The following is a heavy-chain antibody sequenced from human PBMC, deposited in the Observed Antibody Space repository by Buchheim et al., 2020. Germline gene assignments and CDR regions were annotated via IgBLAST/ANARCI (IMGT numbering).Heavy chain of an antibody. D-gene: IGHD5-12*01. Sequence: QVQLVQSGAEVKKPGASVKVSCKASGYTFTSYYMHWVRQAPGQGLEWMGIINPSGGSTSYAQKFQGRVTMTRDTSTSTVDMELSSLRSEDTAVYYCARDYEVVATIGEYYYYYYGMDVWGQGTT. CDR1: GYTFTSYY. CDR3: ARDYEVVATIGEYYYYYYGMDV. J-gene: IGHJ6*02. V-gene: IGHV1-46*01. CDR2: INPSGGST.